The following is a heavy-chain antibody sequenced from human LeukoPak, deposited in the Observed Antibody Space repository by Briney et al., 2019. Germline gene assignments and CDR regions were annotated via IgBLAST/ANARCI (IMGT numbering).Heavy chain of an antibody. CDR2: ISGSSSDI. V-gene: IGHV3-21*01. D-gene: IGHD1-14*01. Sequence: MAGGSLRLSCTASGFTFSSFTMNWVRQAPGKGLEWVSSISGSSSDIYYADSVKGRFTISRDNAENSLFLQMNSLRAEDTAVYYCVRNRPPDVWGQGTTVTVSS. CDR3: VRNRPPDV. CDR1: GFTFSSFT. J-gene: IGHJ6*02.